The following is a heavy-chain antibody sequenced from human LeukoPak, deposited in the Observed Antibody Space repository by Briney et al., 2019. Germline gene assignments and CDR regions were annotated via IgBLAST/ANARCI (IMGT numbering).Heavy chain of an antibody. CDR3: ARGYYYDSSGYVIFDY. CDR2: IYDSGST. CDR1: GGSISSYY. V-gene: IGHV4-59*01. Sequence: SGTLSLTCTVSGGSISSYYWSWIRQPPGKGLEWMGDIYDSGSTNYNPSLKSRVTISVDTSKNQFSLKLSSVTAADTAVYYCARGYYYDSSGYVIFDYWGQGTLVTVSS. J-gene: IGHJ4*02. D-gene: IGHD3-22*01.